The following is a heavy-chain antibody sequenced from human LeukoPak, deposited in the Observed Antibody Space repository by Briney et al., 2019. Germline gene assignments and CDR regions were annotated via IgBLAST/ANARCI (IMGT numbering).Heavy chain of an antibody. D-gene: IGHD4/OR15-4a*01. V-gene: IGHV1-18*01. J-gene: IGHJ4*02. CDR1: GYTFITYV. CDR3: ARDSLGLRLVDY. CDR2: ISAYNGNT. Sequence: ASVKVSCKSSGYTFITYVISWVRQAPGQGLEWMGWISAYNGNTNYAQKFQGRVTMTTDTSMSTAYMELRSLRSDDTAVYYCARDSLGLRLVDYWGQGTLVTVSS.